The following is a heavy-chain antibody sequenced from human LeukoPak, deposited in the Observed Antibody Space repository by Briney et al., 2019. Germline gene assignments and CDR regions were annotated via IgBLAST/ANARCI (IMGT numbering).Heavy chain of an antibody. V-gene: IGHV3-23*01. D-gene: IGHD3-10*01. Sequence: GGSLRLSCAASGFTFSSYAMSWVRQAPEKGLEWVSGISGSGYFTYYAGSVKGRFTISRDNSKNTLYLQMNSLRAEDTAAYYCAKGSGGSGSNDAYDIWGQGTMVTVSS. CDR1: GFTFSSYA. CDR2: ISGSGYFT. CDR3: AKGSGGSGSNDAYDI. J-gene: IGHJ3*02.